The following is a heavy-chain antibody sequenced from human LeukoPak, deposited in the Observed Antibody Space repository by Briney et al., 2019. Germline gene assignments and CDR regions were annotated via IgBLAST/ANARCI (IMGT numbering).Heavy chain of an antibody. CDR2: ISSSGSTI. Sequence: PGGSLRLSCAASGFTFSSYEMNWVRQAPGKGLEWVSYISSSGSTIYYADSVKGRFTISRDNSKNTLYLQMNSLRAEDTAVYYCAKGHTFHYDILTGYYRNDYFDYWGQGTLVTVSS. D-gene: IGHD3-9*01. V-gene: IGHV3-48*03. CDR3: AKGHTFHYDILTGYYRNDYFDY. J-gene: IGHJ4*02. CDR1: GFTFSSYE.